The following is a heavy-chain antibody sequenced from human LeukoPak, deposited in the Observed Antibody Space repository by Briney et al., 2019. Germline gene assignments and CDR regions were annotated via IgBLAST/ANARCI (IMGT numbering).Heavy chain of an antibody. D-gene: IGHD4-11*01. Sequence: GGSLRLSCAASEFTFSNYAVHCVPQAPGKGLQWVAVISYGGNTIHYADSVKGRFTISRDTSKNTLYLQMNSLRTEDTAVYYCARSGGLQKFDYWGQGTLVTVSS. V-gene: IGHV3-30-3*01. J-gene: IGHJ4*02. CDR3: ARSGGLQKFDY. CDR2: ISYGGNTI. CDR1: EFTFSNYA.